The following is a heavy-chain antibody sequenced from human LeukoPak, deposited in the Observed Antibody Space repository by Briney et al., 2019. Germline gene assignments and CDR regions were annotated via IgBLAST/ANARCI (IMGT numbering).Heavy chain of an antibody. CDR3: AKKQQAFDI. J-gene: IGHJ3*02. CDR1: GFPFSAYA. D-gene: IGHD1/OR15-1a*01. CDR2: ISGSGGST. V-gene: IGHV3-23*01. Sequence: PGGSLRLSCVASGFPFSAYAMSWVRQAPGKGLEWVSDISGSGGSTYYADSVKGRFTISRDNSKNTLYLQMNSLRAEDTAVYYCAKKQQAFDIWGQGTMVTVSS.